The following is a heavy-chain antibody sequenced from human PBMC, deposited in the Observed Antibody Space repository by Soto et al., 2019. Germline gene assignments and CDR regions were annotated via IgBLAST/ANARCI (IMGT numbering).Heavy chain of an antibody. J-gene: IGHJ4*02. CDR1: GASMSSHY. Sequence: SETLSLTCTVSGASMSSHYWTWLRQSPGKGLEWIGYISYSGSTYYNPSHKNRVTISADTSRNQFSLKLSAVISADTAVYYCARAEPDASVGYWGQGTLVTVSS. D-gene: IGHD2-2*01. CDR2: ISYSGST. V-gene: IGHV4-59*11. CDR3: ARAEPDASVGY.